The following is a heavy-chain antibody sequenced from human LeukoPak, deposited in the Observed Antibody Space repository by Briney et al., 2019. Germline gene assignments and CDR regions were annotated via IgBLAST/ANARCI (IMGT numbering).Heavy chain of an antibody. CDR3: ARDGGWYKRGLDHYYYYMDV. CDR1: GGSITSSSYY. CDR2: IYYSGST. D-gene: IGHD6-19*01. J-gene: IGHJ6*03. V-gene: IGHV4-39*07. Sequence: SETLSLTCTVSGGSITSSSYYWGWLRQPPGKGLEWIGSIYYSGSTYYKPSLKSRVTISVDTSKNQFSLKLSSVTAADTAVYYCARDGGWYKRGLDHYYYYMDVWGKGTTVIVSS.